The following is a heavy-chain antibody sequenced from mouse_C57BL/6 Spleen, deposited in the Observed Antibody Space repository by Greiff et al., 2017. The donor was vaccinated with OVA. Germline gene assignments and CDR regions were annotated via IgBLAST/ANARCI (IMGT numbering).Heavy chain of an antibody. CDR3: ARGDGSLWYFDV. Sequence: VQLQQPGAELVKPGASVKLSCKASGYTFTSYWMHWVKQRPGQGLEWIGMIHPNSGSTNYNEKFKSKATLTVDKSSSTAYMQLSSLTSEDAAVYYCARGDGSLWYFDVWGTGTTVTVSS. CDR1: GYTFTSYW. V-gene: IGHV1-64*01. CDR2: IHPNSGST. D-gene: IGHD1-1*01. J-gene: IGHJ1*03.